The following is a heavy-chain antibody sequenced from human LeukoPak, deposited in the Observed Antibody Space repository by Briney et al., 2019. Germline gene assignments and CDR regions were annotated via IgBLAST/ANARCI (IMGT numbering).Heavy chain of an antibody. V-gene: IGHV3-53*01. J-gene: IGHJ6*02. CDR1: GFTVSSNY. CDR2: IYSGGST. D-gene: IGHD4-23*01. CDR3: ARVGISYYYYGMDV. Sequence: GGSLRLSCAASGFTVSSNYMSWVRQAPGKGLEWVSVIYSGGSTYYADSVKGRFTISRDNSKNTMYLQMNSLRAEDTAVYYCARVGISYYYYGMDVWGQGTTVTVSS.